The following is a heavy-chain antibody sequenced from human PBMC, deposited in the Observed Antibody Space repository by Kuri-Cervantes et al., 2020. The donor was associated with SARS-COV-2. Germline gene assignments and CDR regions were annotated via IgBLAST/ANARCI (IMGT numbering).Heavy chain of an antibody. J-gene: IGHJ3*02. D-gene: IGHD6-6*01. CDR2: IYTSGST. Sequence: SETLSLTCTVSGGSISSGSYYWSWIRQPAGKGLEWIGRIYTSGSTSYNPSLKSRVTISVGTSKNQFSLKLSSVTAADTAVYYCARSSIAARAVLHAFDIWGQGTMVTVSS. CDR1: GGSISSGSYY. CDR3: ARSSIAARAVLHAFDI. V-gene: IGHV4-61*02.